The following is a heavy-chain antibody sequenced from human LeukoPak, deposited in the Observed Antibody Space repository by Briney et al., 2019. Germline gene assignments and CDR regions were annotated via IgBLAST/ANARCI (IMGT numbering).Heavy chain of an antibody. D-gene: IGHD2-2*01. CDR2: ISSSSSYI. Sequence: GGSLRLSCAASGFTFSSYSMNWVRQAPGKGLEWVSSISSSSSYIYYADSVKGRFTISRDNAKNSLYLQMNSLRAEDTAVYYCARAGVPATAIWLGYWGQGTLVTVSS. V-gene: IGHV3-21*01. CDR1: GFTFSSYS. CDR3: ARAGVPATAIWLGY. J-gene: IGHJ4*02.